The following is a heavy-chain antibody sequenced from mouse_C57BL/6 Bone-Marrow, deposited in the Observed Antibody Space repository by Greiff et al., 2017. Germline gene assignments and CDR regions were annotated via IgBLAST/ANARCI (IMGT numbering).Heavy chain of an antibody. Sequence: QVQLQQSGAELARPGASVKMSCKASGYTFTSYTMHWVKQRPGQGLEWIGYINPSSGYTKYNQKFKDKATLTADKSSSTAYMQLSSLTSEDSAVYYCSKRDYGSRYYFDYWGQGTTLTVSS. V-gene: IGHV1-4*01. J-gene: IGHJ2*01. CDR2: INPSSGYT. CDR3: SKRDYGSRYYFDY. D-gene: IGHD1-1*01. CDR1: GYTFTSYT.